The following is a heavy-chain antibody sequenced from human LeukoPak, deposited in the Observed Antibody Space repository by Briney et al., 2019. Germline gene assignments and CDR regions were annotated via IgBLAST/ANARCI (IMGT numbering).Heavy chain of an antibody. V-gene: IGHV4-59*08. Sequence: SETLSLTCTVSGGSISNYYWSWIRQSPGKGLECIGYIYYTGNTNYNPSLESRVIISVDTSRNQFSLKLSSVTAADTAVYYCARHECGGSCYPEDYWGQGTLVTVSS. CDR3: ARHECGGSCYPEDY. J-gene: IGHJ4*02. CDR1: GGSISNYY. D-gene: IGHD2-15*01. CDR2: IYYTGNT.